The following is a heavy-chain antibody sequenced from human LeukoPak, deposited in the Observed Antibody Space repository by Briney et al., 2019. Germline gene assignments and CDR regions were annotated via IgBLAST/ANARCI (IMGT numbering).Heavy chain of an antibody. D-gene: IGHD6-13*01. J-gene: IGHJ4*02. CDR2: ISSSSSTI. CDR1: GFTFSSYE. Sequence: GGSLRLSCAASGFTFSSYEMNWGRQAPGKGLEWVSYISSSSSTIYYADSVKGRFTISRDNAKNSLYLQMNSLRDEDTAVYYCARGYSSSLDYWGQGTLVTVSS. CDR3: ARGYSSSLDY. V-gene: IGHV3-48*02.